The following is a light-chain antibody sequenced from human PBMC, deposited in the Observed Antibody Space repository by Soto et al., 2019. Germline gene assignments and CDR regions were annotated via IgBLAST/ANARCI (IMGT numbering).Light chain of an antibody. V-gene: IGKV1-8*01. CDR1: QSISSY. Sequence: AIRMTQSPSSFSASTGDRVTITCRASQSISSYLNWYQQKPGKAPKLLIYAASSLQSGVPSRFSGSGSGTEFTLTISSLQPDDFATYYCQQYNSYSRTFGQGTKVDI. CDR2: AAS. J-gene: IGKJ1*01. CDR3: QQYNSYSRT.